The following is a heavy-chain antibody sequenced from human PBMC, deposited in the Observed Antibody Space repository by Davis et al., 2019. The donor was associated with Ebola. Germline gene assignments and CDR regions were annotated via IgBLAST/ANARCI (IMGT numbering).Heavy chain of an antibody. D-gene: IGHD5-18*01. CDR1: GGSFSGYY. V-gene: IGHV4-34*01. Sequence: MPSETLSLTCAVYGGSFSGYYWSWIRQHPGKGLEWIGYIYYSGSTYYNPSLKSRVTISVDTSKNQFSLKLSSVTAADTAVYYCARRIQLWLRGYYFDYWGQGTLVTVSS. CDR3: ARRIQLWLRGYYFDY. CDR2: IYYSGST. J-gene: IGHJ4*02.